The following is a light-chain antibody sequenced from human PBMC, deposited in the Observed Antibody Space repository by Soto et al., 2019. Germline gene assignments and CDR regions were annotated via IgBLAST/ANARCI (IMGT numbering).Light chain of an antibody. V-gene: IGKV3-11*01. J-gene: IGKJ4*01. CDR1: QSVGTF. CDR2: DAS. Sequence: EIVLTQSPATLSLSPGERATLSCRASQSVGTFFAWYQQKPGQAPRLLIYDASNRATGIPARFSGSGSGTDFTLTISSLEPEDFAVYYCQQYGTSLTFGGGTKVDIK. CDR3: QQYGTSLT.